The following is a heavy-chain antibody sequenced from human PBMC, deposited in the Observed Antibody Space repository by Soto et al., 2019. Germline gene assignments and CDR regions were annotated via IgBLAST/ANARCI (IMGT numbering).Heavy chain of an antibody. CDR3: ATAHLGYCSSTSCYPYYYYYGMDV. CDR1: GFTVGSNY. J-gene: IGHJ6*02. V-gene: IGHV3-53*01. Sequence: GGSLRLSCAASGFTVGSNYMSWVRQAPGKGLEWVSVIYSGGSTYYADSVKGRFTISRDNSKNTLYLQMNSLRAEDTAVYYCATAHLGYCSSTSCYPYYYYYGMDVWGQGTTVTVSS. CDR2: IYSGGST. D-gene: IGHD2-2*01.